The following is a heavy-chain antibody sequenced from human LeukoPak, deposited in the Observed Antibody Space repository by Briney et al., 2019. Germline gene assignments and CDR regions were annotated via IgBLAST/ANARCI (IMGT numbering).Heavy chain of an antibody. D-gene: IGHD6-19*01. Sequence: SETLSLTCGVSGGSFSSHYWTWIRQPPGKGLEWIGEINPRGSTNYNPSLESRVTVSADTSRNQLSLSLTSVTAADSAVYFCARGLRQGSAWSWGPKEKSYQYMDVWGTGTTVSVSS. CDR3: ARGLRQGSAWSWGPKEKSYQYMDV. CDR2: INPRGST. CDR1: GGSFSSHY. J-gene: IGHJ6*04. V-gene: IGHV4-34*01.